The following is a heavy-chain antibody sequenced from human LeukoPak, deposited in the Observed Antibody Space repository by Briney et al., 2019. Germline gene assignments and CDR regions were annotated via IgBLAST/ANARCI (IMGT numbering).Heavy chain of an antibody. Sequence: SETLSLTCAVYGGSFSGYYWSWIRQPPGKGLEWIGEINHSGSTNYNPSLKSRVTISVDTSKNQFSLKLSSVTAADTAVYYCARHSDSYGSKRYHDAFDIWGQGTMVTVSS. CDR3: ARHSDSYGSKRYHDAFDI. CDR1: GGSFSGYY. V-gene: IGHV4-34*01. D-gene: IGHD5-18*01. J-gene: IGHJ3*02. CDR2: INHSGST.